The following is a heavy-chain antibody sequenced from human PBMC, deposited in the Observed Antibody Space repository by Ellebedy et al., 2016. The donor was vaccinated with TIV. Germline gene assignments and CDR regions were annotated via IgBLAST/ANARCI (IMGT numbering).Heavy chain of an antibody. CDR1: GGTFSSYA. CDR3: ARPAPGGVIHDFDI. V-gene: IGHV1-69*13. Sequence: SVKVSCXASGGTFSSYAISSVRQSPGQGLEWMGGIIPIFGTANYAQKFQGRVTITADESTSTAYMELSSLRSEGTAVYYCARPAPGGVIHDFDIWGQGTMVTVSS. D-gene: IGHD3-3*01. J-gene: IGHJ3*02. CDR2: IIPIFGTA.